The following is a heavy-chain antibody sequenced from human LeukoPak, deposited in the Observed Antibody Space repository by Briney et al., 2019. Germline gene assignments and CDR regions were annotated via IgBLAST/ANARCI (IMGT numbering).Heavy chain of an antibody. D-gene: IGHD3-22*01. CDR2: IIPIFGIA. Sequence: SVKVSCKASGGTFSSYAISWVRQAPGQGLEWMGRIIPIFGIANYAQKFQGRVTITADKSTSTAYMELSSLRSEDTAVYYCARVRYYDSSGYTSQLDYWGQGTPVTVSS. CDR1: GGTFSSYA. V-gene: IGHV1-69*04. J-gene: IGHJ4*02. CDR3: ARVRYYDSSGYTSQLDY.